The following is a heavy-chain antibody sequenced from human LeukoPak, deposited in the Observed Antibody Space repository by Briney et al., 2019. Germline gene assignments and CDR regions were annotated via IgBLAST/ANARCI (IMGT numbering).Heavy chain of an antibody. V-gene: IGHV1-24*01. CDR1: GHTLIELS. CDR3: ATDVIGLIKIVRRPFDI. Sequence: ASVQVSCKLSGHTLIELSMHWVRQAPGKGLEWMGGFDPEHGETVYAQKFQGRITLTEDTSTDTAYMNLSSLTSDDTAVYYCATDVIGLIKIVRRPFDIWGPGTMLTVSS. CDR2: FDPEHGET. J-gene: IGHJ3*02. D-gene: IGHD2-21*01.